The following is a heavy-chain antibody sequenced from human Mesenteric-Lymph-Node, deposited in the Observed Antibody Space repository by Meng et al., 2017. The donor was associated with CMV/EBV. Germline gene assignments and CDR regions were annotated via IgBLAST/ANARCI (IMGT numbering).Heavy chain of an antibody. CDR1: GVSVTSGAYH. V-gene: IGHV4-61*08. CDR2: IYGTGIT. Sequence: QVQVQESGPGLVKPSETLSLTCLVSGVSVTSGAYHWSWIRQSPGKGLEWIGYIYGTGITIYNPSLKSRVTILLETSKNQFSLKLNSVTTADTAVYYCAKSRSSTPGIVDDWGQGTLVTVSS. J-gene: IGHJ4*02. D-gene: IGHD2/OR15-2a*01. CDR3: AKSRSSTPGIVDD.